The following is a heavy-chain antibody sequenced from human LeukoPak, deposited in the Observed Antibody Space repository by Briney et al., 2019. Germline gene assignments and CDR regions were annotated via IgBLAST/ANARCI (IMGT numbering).Heavy chain of an antibody. D-gene: IGHD3-9*01. CDR2: IYPGDSDT. V-gene: IGHV5-51*01. J-gene: IGHJ5*02. CDR1: GYSFTSYW. CDR3: ARLDYDILSGSGDDWFDP. Sequence: GASLKIPCKGSGYSFTSYWIGWVRQMPGKGLEWMGIIYPGDSDTRYSPSFQGQVTISADKSISTAYLQWSSLKASDTAMYHCARLDYDILSGSGDDWFDPWGQGTLVTVSS.